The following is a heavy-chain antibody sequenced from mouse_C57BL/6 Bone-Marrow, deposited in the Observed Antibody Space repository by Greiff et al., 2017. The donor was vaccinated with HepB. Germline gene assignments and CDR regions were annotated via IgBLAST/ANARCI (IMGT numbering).Heavy chain of an antibody. CDR1: GYTFTSYW. CDR2: IYPGSGST. J-gene: IGHJ4*01. D-gene: IGHD1-1*01. CDR3: ASTVPPYYYAMDY. Sequence: QVQLQQPGAELVKPGASVKMSCKASGYTFTSYWITWVKQRPGQGLEWIGDIYPGSGSTNYNEKFKSKATLAVDTSSSTAYMQVSSLTSEDSAVYYCASTVPPYYYAMDYWGQGTSVTVSS. V-gene: IGHV1-55*01.